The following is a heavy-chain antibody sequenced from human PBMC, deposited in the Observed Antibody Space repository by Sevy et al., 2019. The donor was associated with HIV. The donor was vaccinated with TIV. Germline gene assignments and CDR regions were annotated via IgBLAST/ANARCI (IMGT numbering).Heavy chain of an antibody. CDR3: AKDMSGFGYYDFWSGYSNYYYGMDV. D-gene: IGHD3-3*01. CDR1: GFTLDDYA. J-gene: IGHJ6*02. V-gene: IGHV3-9*01. CDR2: ISWNSGSI. Sequence: GGSLRLSCAASGFTLDDYAMHWVRQAPGKGLEWVSGISWNSGSIGYANSVKGRFTISRDNTKNSLYLQMNSLRAEDTALYYCAKDMSGFGYYDFWSGYSNYYYGMDVWGQGTTVTVSS.